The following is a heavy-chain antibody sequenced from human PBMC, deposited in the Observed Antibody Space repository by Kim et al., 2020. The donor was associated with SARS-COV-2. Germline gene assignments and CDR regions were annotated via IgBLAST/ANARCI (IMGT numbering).Heavy chain of an antibody. CDR2: ISGGGRDT. J-gene: IGHJ4*02. Sequence: GGSLRLSCAASGFTFSNNALSCVRQAPGKGLEWVSAISGGGRDTYYADSVKGRFTTSRDNSKNTLYLQMNSLRAEDTAVYYCAKDRGLVVAPTDLDYWGQGTLVTVSS. D-gene: IGHD5-12*01. V-gene: IGHV3-23*01. CDR1: GFTFSNNA. CDR3: AKDRGLVVAPTDLDY.